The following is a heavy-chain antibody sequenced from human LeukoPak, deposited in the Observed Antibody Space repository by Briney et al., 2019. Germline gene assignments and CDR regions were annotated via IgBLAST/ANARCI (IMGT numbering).Heavy chain of an antibody. CDR2: INPDSGGT. CDR1: GYTLTGYY. D-gene: IGHD6-13*01. Sequence: ASVKVSCKASGYTLTGYYMHWVRQAPGQGLEWMGWINPDSGGTDYAQKFQGRVTMTRDTSISTAYMELSRLRSDDTAVYYCARGSSSSWYKYFFDHWGHGTPVTVSS. CDR3: ARGSSSSWYKYFFDH. J-gene: IGHJ4*01. V-gene: IGHV1-2*02.